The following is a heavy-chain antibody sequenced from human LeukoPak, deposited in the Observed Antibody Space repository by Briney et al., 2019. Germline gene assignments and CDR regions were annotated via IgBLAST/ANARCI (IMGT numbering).Heavy chain of an antibody. CDR3: AKSRGSSTSAYAMDV. V-gene: IGHV3-23*01. CDR2: ISGTGGNT. D-gene: IGHD2-2*01. CDR1: GFTFSSYA. J-gene: IGHJ6*02. Sequence: GGSLRLSCAASGFTFSSYAMSWVRQAPGKGLEGVSGISGTGGNTYYADSVKGRFTISRDNSKNRLYLQMNHLRAEDTAIYFCAKSRGSSTSAYAMDVWGQGTTVTVSS.